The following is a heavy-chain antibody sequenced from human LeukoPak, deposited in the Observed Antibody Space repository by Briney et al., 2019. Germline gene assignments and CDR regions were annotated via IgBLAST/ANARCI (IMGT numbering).Heavy chain of an antibody. Sequence: GGSLRLSCAVSGFTFSSYAMNWVSQAPGKGLKWVSAISGSGGSTYYADSVKGRFTISRDNSKNTLYLQMNSLRAEDTAVYYCAKQGGSGSYYRSYYGMDVWGQGTTVTVSS. V-gene: IGHV3-23*01. CDR2: ISGSGGST. CDR3: AKQGGSGSYYRSYYGMDV. D-gene: IGHD3-10*01. J-gene: IGHJ6*02. CDR1: GFTFSSYA.